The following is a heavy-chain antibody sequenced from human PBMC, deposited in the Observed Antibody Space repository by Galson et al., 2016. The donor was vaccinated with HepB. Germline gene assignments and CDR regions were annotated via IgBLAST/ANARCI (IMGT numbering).Heavy chain of an antibody. J-gene: IGHJ4*02. V-gene: IGHV3-21*01. CDR3: ARGQSGSYSPFEY. CDR1: GFTFKTYN. CDR2: ISDRANHI. Sequence: SLRLSCAASGFTFKTYNMNWVRQAPGKGLEWVSSISDRANHIYYADSVKDRFTISRDDAKNSLYLQMNSLKAEDTAIYYCARGQSGSYSPFEYWGQGTLITVSS. D-gene: IGHD1-26*01.